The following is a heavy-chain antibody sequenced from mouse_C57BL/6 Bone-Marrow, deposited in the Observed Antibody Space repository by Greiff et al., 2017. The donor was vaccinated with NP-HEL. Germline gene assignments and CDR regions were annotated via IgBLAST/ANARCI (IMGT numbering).Heavy chain of an antibody. D-gene: IGHD1-1*01. Sequence: EVKLMESGEGLVKPGGSLKLSCAASGFTFSSYAMSWVRQTPEKRLEWVAYISSGGDYIYYADTVKGRFTISRDNARNTLYLQMSSLKSEDTAMYYCTRVHYYGSSPWYFDVWGTGTTVTVSS. J-gene: IGHJ1*03. V-gene: IGHV5-9-1*02. CDR3: TRVHYYGSSPWYFDV. CDR1: GFTFSSYA. CDR2: ISSGGDYI.